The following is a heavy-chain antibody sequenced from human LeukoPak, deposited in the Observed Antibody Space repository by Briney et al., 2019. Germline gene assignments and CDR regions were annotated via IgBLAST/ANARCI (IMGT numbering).Heavy chain of an antibody. Sequence: ASVKVSCKASGYTFTSYDMNWVRQATGQGLEWMGWMNPNSGNTGYAQKFQGRVTMTRNTSISTAYMELSSLRSEDTAVYYCARGALSSGWYGSYYYYMDVWGKGTTVTVSS. J-gene: IGHJ6*03. CDR2: MNPNSGNT. CDR3: ARGALSSGWYGSYYYYMDV. V-gene: IGHV1-8*01. CDR1: GYTFTSYD. D-gene: IGHD6-19*01.